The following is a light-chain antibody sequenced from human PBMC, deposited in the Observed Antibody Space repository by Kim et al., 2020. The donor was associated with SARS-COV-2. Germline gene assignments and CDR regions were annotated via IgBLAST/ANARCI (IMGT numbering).Light chain of an antibody. CDR1: SSDVGGYNY. V-gene: IGLV2-8*01. J-gene: IGLJ1*01. Sequence: GSAGQSVTISCTGTSSDVGGYNYVSWYQQHPGKAPNLMIYEVSKRPSGVPDRFSGSKSGNTASLTVSGLQAEDEADYYCISYAGNNYYVFGTGTKVTVL. CDR2: EVS. CDR3: ISYAGNNYYV.